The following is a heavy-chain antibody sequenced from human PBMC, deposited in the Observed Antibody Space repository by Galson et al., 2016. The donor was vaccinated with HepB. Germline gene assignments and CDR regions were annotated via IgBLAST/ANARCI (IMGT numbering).Heavy chain of an antibody. J-gene: IGHJ4*02. CDR1: GYTFTTFY. CDR3: AKDGHKWDFDY. V-gene: IGHV1-46*01. D-gene: IGHD1-26*01. CDR2: IMPNGGST. Sequence: SVKVSCKASGYTFTTFYVHWVRQAPGQGLEWIGRIMPNGGSTIYAQNFQGRVTVTGDTSTSTVYMELSSRISEDPAVYYHAKDGHKWDFDYWGQGSRVTVSS.